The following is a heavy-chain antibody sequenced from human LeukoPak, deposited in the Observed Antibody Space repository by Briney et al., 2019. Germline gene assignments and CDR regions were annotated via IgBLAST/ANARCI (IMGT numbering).Heavy chain of an antibody. V-gene: IGHV3-11*06. CDR1: GFTFSDYY. Sequence: GGSLRLSCAASGFTFSDYYMSWIRQAPGKGLEGVSYISSSSSYTNYADSVKGRFTISRDNAKNSLYLQMNSLRAEDTAVYYCASSGYSSGWHAFDIWGQGTMVTVSS. CDR3: ASSGYSSGWHAFDI. J-gene: IGHJ3*02. D-gene: IGHD6-19*01. CDR2: ISSSSSYT.